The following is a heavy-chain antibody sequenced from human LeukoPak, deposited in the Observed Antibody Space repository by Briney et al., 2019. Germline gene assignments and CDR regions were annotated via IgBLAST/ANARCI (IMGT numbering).Heavy chain of an antibody. CDR2: ISYDGSNK. CDR1: GFTFSSYG. Sequence: PGRSLRLSCAASGFTFSSYGMHWVRQAPGKGLEWVAVISYDGSNKYYADSVKGRFTISRDNSKNTLYLQMNSLRAEDTAVYYCAKRLLWFGELLRDDAFDIWGQGTMVTVSS. D-gene: IGHD3-10*01. CDR3: AKRLLWFGELLRDDAFDI. V-gene: IGHV3-30*18. J-gene: IGHJ3*02.